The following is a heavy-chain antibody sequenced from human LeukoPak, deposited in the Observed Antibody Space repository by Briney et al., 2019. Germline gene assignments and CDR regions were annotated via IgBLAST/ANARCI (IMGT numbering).Heavy chain of an antibody. Sequence: GGSLRLSCAASGFTFSSYWMHWVRQAPGKGLVWVSRINSDGSSTSYADSVKGRFTISRDNAKNTLYLQMNSLRAEDTAVYYCARGPLGELSLYFFDAFDIWGQGTMVTVSS. V-gene: IGHV3-74*01. CDR3: ARGPLGELSLYFFDAFDI. D-gene: IGHD3-16*02. CDR1: GFTFSSYW. J-gene: IGHJ3*02. CDR2: INSDGSST.